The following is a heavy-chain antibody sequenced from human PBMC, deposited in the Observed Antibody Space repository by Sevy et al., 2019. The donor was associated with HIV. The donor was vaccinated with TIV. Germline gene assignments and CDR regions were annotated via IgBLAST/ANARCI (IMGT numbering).Heavy chain of an antibody. J-gene: IGHJ3*02. D-gene: IGHD3-3*01. V-gene: IGHV4-30-4*01. CDR3: TRARITISGVVEAFDI. Sequence: SETLSLTCTVSGGSISSGDYYWSWIRQPPGKGLEWIGYIYYSGSTYYNPSLKSRVTISVDTSKNQFSLKLSSVTAADTAVYYCTRARITISGVVEAFDIWGQGTMVTVSS. CDR2: IYYSGST. CDR1: GGSISSGDYY.